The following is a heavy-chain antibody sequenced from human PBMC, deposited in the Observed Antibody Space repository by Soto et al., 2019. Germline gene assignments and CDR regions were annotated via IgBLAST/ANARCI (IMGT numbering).Heavy chain of an antibody. CDR3: AKARDQQWVRLPFDY. V-gene: IGHV3-23*01. D-gene: IGHD6-19*01. J-gene: IGHJ4*02. CDR2: FSATSENT. Sequence: EVQLLESGGGLVQPGGSLRLSCVGSGFFFSSYTMTWVRKAPGKGRGWVSSFSATSENTYYADSVRGRFTISRDNSKNTLFLQMNSLTAEDTAMYYCAKARDQQWVRLPFDYWGQGILVIVSS. CDR1: GFFFSSYT.